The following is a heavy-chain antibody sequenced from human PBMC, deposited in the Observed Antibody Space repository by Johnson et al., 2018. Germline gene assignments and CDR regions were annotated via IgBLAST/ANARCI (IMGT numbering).Heavy chain of an antibody. CDR1: GFTFSSYW. CDR3: ARESSYSDAFDI. D-gene: IGHD1-26*01. V-gene: IGHV3-74*01. Sequence: EVQLVESGGDLVQPGGSLRLSCAASGFTFSSYWMHWVRQAPGKGLVWVSRIYSDGSDTNYADTVKGRFTISRDNAKNTLYLQMNSLRAEDTAVYYCARESSYSDAFDIWGQGTMVTVSS. J-gene: IGHJ3*02. CDR2: IYSDGSDT.